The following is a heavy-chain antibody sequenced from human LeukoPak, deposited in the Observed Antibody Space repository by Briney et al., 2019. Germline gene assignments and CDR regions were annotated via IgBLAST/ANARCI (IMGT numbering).Heavy chain of an antibody. V-gene: IGHV1-2*02. CDR1: GYTFTTYN. CDR2: INPNSGGT. Sequence: ASVKVSCKASGYTFTTYNINWVRQAPGQGLEWMGWINPNSGGTNYAQKFQGRVTMARDTSISTAYMELSRLRSDDTAVYYCARGLGYYDSSGYHDAFDIWGQGTMVTVSS. D-gene: IGHD3-22*01. CDR3: ARGLGYYDSSGYHDAFDI. J-gene: IGHJ3*02.